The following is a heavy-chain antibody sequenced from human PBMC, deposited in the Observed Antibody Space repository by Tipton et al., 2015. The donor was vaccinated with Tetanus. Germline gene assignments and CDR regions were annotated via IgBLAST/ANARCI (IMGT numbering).Heavy chain of an antibody. V-gene: IGHV3-48*03. CDR3: AGGRXHYKGMDV. CDR2: LSHSGTTI. J-gene: IGHJ6*02. Sequence: SLRLSCAVSGFVFSSYTMNWVRHAPGKGLEWVSYLSHSGTTIYYADSVKGRFTISRDNSKKSLYMQMDSLRAEDTAVYYCAGGRXHYKGMDVLGHGTTXPVSS. CDR1: GFVFSSYT. D-gene: IGHD1-1*01.